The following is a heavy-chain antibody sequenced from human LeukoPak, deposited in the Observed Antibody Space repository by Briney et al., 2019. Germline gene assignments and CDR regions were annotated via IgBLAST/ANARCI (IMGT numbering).Heavy chain of an antibody. CDR3: AKWAGILGGN. CDR1: GFTFCRFA. V-gene: IGHV3-23*01. D-gene: IGHD3-16*01. CDR2: ISGSGGST. J-gene: IGHJ4*02. Sequence: GSLRLSCSGSGFTFCRFAMEWVRQASGKGLEVVSAISGSGGSTYYADSVKGRFTISRDNSKNTLYLQMNSLRAEDTAVYYCAKWAGILGGNWGQGTLVTVSS.